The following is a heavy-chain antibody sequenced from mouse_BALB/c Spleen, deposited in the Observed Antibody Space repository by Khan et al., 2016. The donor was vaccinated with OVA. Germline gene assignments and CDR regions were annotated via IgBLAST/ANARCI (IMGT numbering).Heavy chain of an antibody. J-gene: IGHJ2*01. Sequence: QIQLVQSGAELAKPGASVKMSCKASGYTFINYWIPWVKQRPGQGLEWIGYINPSTGYTEYNQNFKDKATLTADKSSSTAYMQLSRLTSEDSAVYYCARRGLRWDFDYWGQGTTLTVSS. CDR1: GYTFINYW. V-gene: IGHV1-7*01. CDR2: INPSTGYT. CDR3: ARRGLRWDFDY. D-gene: IGHD1-1*01.